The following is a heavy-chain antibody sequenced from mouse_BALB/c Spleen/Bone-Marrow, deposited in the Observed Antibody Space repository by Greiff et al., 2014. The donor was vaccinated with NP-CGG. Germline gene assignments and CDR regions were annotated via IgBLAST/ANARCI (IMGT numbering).Heavy chain of an antibody. CDR3: TRNYVSHYFDY. CDR1: GFNIKDTF. J-gene: IGHJ2*01. CDR2: IDPANDNS. D-gene: IGHD1-1*01. V-gene: IGHV14-3*02. Sequence: VQLKQSGAELVKPGASVKLSCAASGFNIKDTFIHWVKQRPEQGLEWIGSIDPANDNSKFDPKFQGKATLTADTSSNTAYQQLSSLTSEDTAVYFCTRNYVSHYFDYWGQGTTLTVSS.